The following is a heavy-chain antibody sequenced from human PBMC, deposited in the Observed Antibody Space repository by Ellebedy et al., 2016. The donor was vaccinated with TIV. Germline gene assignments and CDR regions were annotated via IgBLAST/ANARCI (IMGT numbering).Heavy chain of an antibody. Sequence: SETLSLTXTVSGGSISSSSYYWGWIRQPPGKGLEWIGSIYYSGSTYYNPSLKSRVTISVDTSKNQFSLKLSSVTAADTAVYYCARHKDIGYDYVRLYYFDYWGQGTLVTVSS. J-gene: IGHJ4*02. CDR2: IYYSGST. CDR3: ARHKDIGYDYVRLYYFDY. D-gene: IGHD3-16*01. CDR1: GGSISSSSYY. V-gene: IGHV4-39*01.